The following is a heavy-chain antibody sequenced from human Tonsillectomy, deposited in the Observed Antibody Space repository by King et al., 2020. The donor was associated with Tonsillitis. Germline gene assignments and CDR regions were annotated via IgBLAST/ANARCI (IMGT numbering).Heavy chain of an antibody. CDR1: GFSVSSYY. J-gene: IGHJ2*01. CDR3: AREAYYDNVGYVLVRGGDFDL. D-gene: IGHD3-22*01. Sequence: VQLVQSGGGFIQPGGSLRLSCEASGFSVSSYYMTWVRQAPGKGLELVSVIYSGDNTYSADSVKGRFTISTDNSENTLFLQMNTLRVEDTAVYYCAREAYYDNVGYVLVRGGDFDLWGRGTLVTVAS. V-gene: IGHV3-53*01. CDR2: IYSGDNT.